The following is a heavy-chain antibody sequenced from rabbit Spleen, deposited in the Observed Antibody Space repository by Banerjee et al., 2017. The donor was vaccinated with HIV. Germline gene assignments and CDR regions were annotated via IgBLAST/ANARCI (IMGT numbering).Heavy chain of an antibody. D-gene: IGHD8-1*01. V-gene: IGHV1S40*01. CDR2: IYDGSSRST. Sequence: QSLEGSGGDLVKPGASLTLTCTASGFSFSSDFYMCWVRQAPGKGLEWIACIYDGSSRSTKYASWAKGRFTISKSSSTTVTLQMTGLTAADTATYFCARDAGSYDYIDVYFNLWGPGTLVTVS. CDR1: GFSFSSDFY. CDR3: ARDAGSYDYIDVYFNL. J-gene: IGHJ4*01.